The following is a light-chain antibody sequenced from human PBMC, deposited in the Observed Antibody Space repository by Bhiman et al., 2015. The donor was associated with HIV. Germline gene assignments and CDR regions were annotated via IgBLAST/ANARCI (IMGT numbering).Light chain of an antibody. CDR3: SSYTSSSTLL. Sequence: QSALTQPASVSGSPGQSITISCTGTSSDLGAYTYVSWYQHHPGKAPKLMIYDVSKRPSGVSNRFSGSKSGNTASLTISGLQAEDEADYYCSSYTSSSTLLFGGGTKLTVL. CDR2: DVS. CDR1: SSDLGAYTY. J-gene: IGLJ2*01. V-gene: IGLV2-14*03.